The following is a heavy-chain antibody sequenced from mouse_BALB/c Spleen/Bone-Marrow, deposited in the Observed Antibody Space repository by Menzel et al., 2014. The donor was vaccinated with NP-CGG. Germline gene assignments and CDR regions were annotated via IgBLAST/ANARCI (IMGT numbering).Heavy chain of an antibody. D-gene: IGHD1-1*01. CDR3: ARRGYHGSSYYFDY. V-gene: IGHV1-80*01. CDR2: IYPGDGDT. J-gene: IGHJ2*01. CDR1: GYAFSSYW. Sequence: VQLQQSGAELVRPGSSVKISCKASGYAFSSYWMNWVKQRPGQGLEWIGQIYPGDGDTNYNGKFKGKATLTADKSPSTAYMQLSSLTSEDSAVYFCARRGYHGSSYYFDYWGQGTTLTVSS.